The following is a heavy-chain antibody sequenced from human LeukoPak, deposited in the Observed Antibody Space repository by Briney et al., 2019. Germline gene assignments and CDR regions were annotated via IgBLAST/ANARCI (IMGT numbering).Heavy chain of an antibody. V-gene: IGHV3-66*01. CDR3: ASYGNSSRSLGDAFDI. D-gene: IGHD4-11*01. Sequence: GGSLRLSCAASGFTVSSNYMSWVRQAPGKGLEWVSVIYSGGSTYYADSVKGRFTISRDDSKNTLYLQMNSLRAEDTAVYYCASYGNSSRSLGDAFDIWGQGTMVTVSS. CDR2: IYSGGST. CDR1: GFTVSSNY. J-gene: IGHJ3*02.